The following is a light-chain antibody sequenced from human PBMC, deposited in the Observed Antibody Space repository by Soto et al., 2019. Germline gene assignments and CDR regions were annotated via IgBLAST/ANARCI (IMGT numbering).Light chain of an antibody. V-gene: IGLV1-44*01. CDR3: AARDDSFNGHV. CDR2: GTH. CDR1: SSNIGSND. Sequence: QSVLTQPPSASGTPGQRVTISCSGSSSNIGSNDVYWYQQLPGTAPPLLLYGTHKRPSGVPARFSGSKSGASASLAISGLQSEDETYDYCAARDDSFNGHVFGGGTKLTVL. J-gene: IGLJ3*02.